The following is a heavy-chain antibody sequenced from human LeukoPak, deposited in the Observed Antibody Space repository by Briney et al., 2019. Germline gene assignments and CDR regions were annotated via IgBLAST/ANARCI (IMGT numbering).Heavy chain of an antibody. V-gene: IGHV3-11*01. CDR1: GFTFSDYY. CDR3: ARVKMAKKECRELYSYGMDV. CDR2: ISSSGSTI. D-gene: IGHD3-10*01. J-gene: IGHJ6*02. Sequence: GGSLRLSCAASGFTFSDYYMSWIRQAPGKGLEWVSYISSSGSTIYYADSVKGRFTISRDNAKNSLYLQMNSLRAEDAAVYYCARVKMAKKECRELYSYGMDVWGQGTTVTVSS.